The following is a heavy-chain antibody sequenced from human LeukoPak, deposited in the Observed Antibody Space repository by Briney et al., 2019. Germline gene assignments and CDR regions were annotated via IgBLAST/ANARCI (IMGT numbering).Heavy chain of an antibody. CDR3: ARFEGMGYYYYYMDV. Sequence: PSETLSLTCTVSGYSISSGYYWGWIRQPPGKGLEWIGSIYHSGSTYYNPSLKSRVTISVDTSKNQFSLKLSSVTAADTAVYYCARFEGMGYYYYYMDVWGKGTTVTVSS. V-gene: IGHV4-38-2*02. CDR2: IYHSGST. J-gene: IGHJ6*03. D-gene: IGHD3-10*01. CDR1: GYSISSGYY.